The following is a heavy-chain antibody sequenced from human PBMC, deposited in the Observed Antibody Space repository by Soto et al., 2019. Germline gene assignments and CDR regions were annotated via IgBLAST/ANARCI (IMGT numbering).Heavy chain of an antibody. J-gene: IGHJ6*02. D-gene: IGHD6-19*01. V-gene: IGHV4-61*01. Sequence: PSETLSLTCTVSGGSVSSGSYYWSWIRQPPGKGLEWIGYIYYSGSTNYNPSLKSRVTISVDTSKNQFSLKLSSVTAADTAVYYCARLQIIAVAGRVYYYGMDVWGQGTTVTVSS. CDR2: IYYSGST. CDR1: GGSVSSGSYY. CDR3: ARLQIIAVAGRVYYYGMDV.